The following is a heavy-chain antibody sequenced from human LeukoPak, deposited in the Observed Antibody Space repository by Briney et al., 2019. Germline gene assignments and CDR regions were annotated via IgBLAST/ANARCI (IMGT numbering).Heavy chain of an antibody. V-gene: IGHV3-53*01. J-gene: IGHJ1*01. CDR2: IYSGGST. Sequence: GGSLRLSCAASGFTVSSNYMSWVRQAPGKGLEWVSVIYSGGSTYYADSSKGRFSIFCDNSKNKLYFLLNSLIAADTAVDYCGSVQIHREYFQHWGQGTLVTVSS. CDR1: GFTVSSNY. CDR3: GSVQIHREYFQH. D-gene: IGHD6-19*01.